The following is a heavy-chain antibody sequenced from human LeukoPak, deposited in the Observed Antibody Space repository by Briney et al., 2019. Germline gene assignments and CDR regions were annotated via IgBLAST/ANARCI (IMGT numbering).Heavy chain of an antibody. CDR1: GYTFSDYY. V-gene: IGHV1-2*06. Sequence: ASVKVSCKASGYTFSDYYMHWVRQAPGQGLEWMGRISPNSGGTNYPQKFLGRVTMTRDTSISTAYMELSGLRSGDTAIYYCAEDTRSGSYTDAFDIWGQGTLVTVSS. D-gene: IGHD1-26*01. J-gene: IGHJ3*02. CDR2: ISPNSGGT. CDR3: AEDTRSGSYTDAFDI.